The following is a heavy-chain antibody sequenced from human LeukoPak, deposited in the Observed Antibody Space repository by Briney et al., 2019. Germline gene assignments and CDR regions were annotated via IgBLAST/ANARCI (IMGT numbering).Heavy chain of an antibody. CDR1: GDSVSSNTAS. V-gene: IGHV6-1*01. Sequence: SQTLSLTCAISGDSVSSNTASWNWIRQSPSRGLEWLGRTYYRSKWYNDYAVSVKSRLTVNPDTSKNQFSLQLTSVTPEDTAVYCCARVPQWQRAFDLWDQGTMVTVS. CDR2: TYYRSKWYN. J-gene: IGHJ3*01. D-gene: IGHD5-12*01. CDR3: ARVPQWQRAFDL.